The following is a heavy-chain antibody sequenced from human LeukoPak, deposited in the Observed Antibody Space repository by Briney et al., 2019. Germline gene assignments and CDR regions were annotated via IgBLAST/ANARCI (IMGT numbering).Heavy chain of an antibody. J-gene: IGHJ4*02. D-gene: IGHD3-10*01. CDR1: GGSISSSSYS. V-gene: IGHV4-39*01. Sequence: SETLSLTCTVSGGSISSSSYSWGWIRQPPGKGLEWIGSIYYSGSTYYNPSLKSRVTISVDTSKNQFSLKLSSVTAADTAVYYCARHFGGRRDYWGQGTLVTVSS. CDR3: ARHFGGRRDY. CDR2: IYYSGST.